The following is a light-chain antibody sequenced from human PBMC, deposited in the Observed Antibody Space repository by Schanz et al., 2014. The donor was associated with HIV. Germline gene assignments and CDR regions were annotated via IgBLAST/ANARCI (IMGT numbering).Light chain of an antibody. J-gene: IGKJ3*01. CDR3: QKYNSVPRIT. CDR1: QGIGNS. CDR2: AAS. Sequence: DIQMTQSPSSLSASVGDRVTITCRASQGIGNSLAWYQQKPGKVPSLLIYAASTLQFGVPSRFGGSGSGTDFTLTISSLQSEDVAIYYCQKYNSVPRITFGPGTRVDIK. V-gene: IGKV1-27*01.